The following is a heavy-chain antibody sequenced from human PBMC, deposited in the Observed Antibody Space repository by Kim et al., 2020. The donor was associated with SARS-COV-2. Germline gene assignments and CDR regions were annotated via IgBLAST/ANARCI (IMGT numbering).Heavy chain of an antibody. Sequence: GGSLRLSCAASGFTFTDYYMSWIRQAPGKGLEWVSFISSSGSTIYYADSVKGRFTISRDNAKNSLYLQMNSLRAEDTAVYYCARDIRGITMIAFYYYGMDVWGQGTPVTVSS. CDR1: GFTFTDYY. D-gene: IGHD3-22*01. CDR3: ARDIRGITMIAFYYYGMDV. V-gene: IGHV3-11*01. J-gene: IGHJ6*02. CDR2: ISSSGSTI.